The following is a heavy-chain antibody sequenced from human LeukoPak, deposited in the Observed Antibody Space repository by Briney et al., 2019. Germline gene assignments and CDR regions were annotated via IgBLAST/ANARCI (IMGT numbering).Heavy chain of an antibody. D-gene: IGHD3-3*01. CDR2: ISWNSGSV. CDR1: GFTFDDYA. V-gene: IGHV3-9*01. Sequence: GGSLRLSCAASGFTFDDYAMHWVRQAPGKGLEWVSSISWNSGSVGYADSVKGRFTISRDNAKNSLYLQMNSLRAEDTALYYCAKAPNYDFWSGYYDYFDYWGQGTLVTVSS. J-gene: IGHJ4*02. CDR3: AKAPNYDFWSGYYDYFDY.